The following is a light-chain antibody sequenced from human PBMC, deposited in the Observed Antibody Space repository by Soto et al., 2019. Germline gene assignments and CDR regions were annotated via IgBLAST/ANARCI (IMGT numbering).Light chain of an antibody. V-gene: IGKV1-12*01. CDR3: LQVNSFPRT. Sequence: IQMTQSPSSLSASIGAGVTITCRASQGIGVRLAWFQQKPGKAPQYLIQSASILQSGVPSRFSGSGSGTECILTINSLQPEDVAIYYCLQVNSFPRTLGQGTKVDIK. CDR1: QGIGVR. CDR2: SAS. J-gene: IGKJ1*01.